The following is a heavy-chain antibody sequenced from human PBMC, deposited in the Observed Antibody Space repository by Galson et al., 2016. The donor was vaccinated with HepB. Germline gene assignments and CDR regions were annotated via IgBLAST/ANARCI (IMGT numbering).Heavy chain of an antibody. Sequence: SLRLSCAASGFTFITSVMSWVRQTPGKGLEWVSSFRGRANTQYADSVRGRFTASRDDSKGTLFLQMNSLTADDTAVDYCVKDRPYGTGWYGCSESWGQGTLVSVSS. D-gene: IGHD6-13*01. CDR1: GFTFITSV. CDR3: VKDRPYGTGWYGCSES. J-gene: IGHJ5*02. V-gene: IGHV3-23*01. CDR2: FRGRANT.